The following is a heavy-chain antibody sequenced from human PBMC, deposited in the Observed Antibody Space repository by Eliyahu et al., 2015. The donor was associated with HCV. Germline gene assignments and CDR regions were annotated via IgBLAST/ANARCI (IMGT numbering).Heavy chain of an antibody. Sequence: EVQLVETGGGLIQPGGSLRLSCAASGFTVSSNYMSWVRQAPGKGLEWVSVIYSGGSTYYADSVKGRFTISRDNSKNTLYLQMNSLRAEDTAVYYCARGIITRSEYSSSWGQGTLVTVSS. CDR3: ARGIITRSEYSSS. J-gene: IGHJ4*02. CDR2: IYSGGST. CDR1: GFTVSSNY. D-gene: IGHD6-6*01. V-gene: IGHV3-53*02.